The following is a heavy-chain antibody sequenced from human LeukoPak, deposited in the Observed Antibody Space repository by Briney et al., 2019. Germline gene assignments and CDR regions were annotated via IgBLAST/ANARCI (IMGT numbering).Heavy chain of an antibody. CDR3: ARVRSVVVPAAPLGY. V-gene: IGHV1-46*01. J-gene: IGHJ4*02. Sequence: GASVKVSCKASGYTFTSYYMHWVRQAPGQGLEWMGIINPSGGSTSYAQKFQGRVTMTRDTSTSTVYMELSSLRSEDTAVYYCARVRSVVVPAAPLGYWGQGTLVTVSS. CDR2: INPSGGST. CDR1: GYTFTSYY. D-gene: IGHD2-2*01.